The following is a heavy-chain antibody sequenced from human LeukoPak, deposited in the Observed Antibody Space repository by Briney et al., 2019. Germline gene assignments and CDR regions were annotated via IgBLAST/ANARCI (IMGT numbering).Heavy chain of an antibody. CDR2: IYYSGST. V-gene: IGHV4-39*01. J-gene: IGHJ4*02. CDR1: DGSISSSSYY. D-gene: IGHD3-22*01. Sequence: SETLSLTCTVSDGSISSSSYYWGWIRQPPGKGLEWIGSIYYSGSTYYNPSLKSRVTISVDTSKNQFSLKLSSVTAADTAVYYCASGYYDSSGYSPFDYWGQGTLVTVSS. CDR3: ASGYYDSSGYSPFDY.